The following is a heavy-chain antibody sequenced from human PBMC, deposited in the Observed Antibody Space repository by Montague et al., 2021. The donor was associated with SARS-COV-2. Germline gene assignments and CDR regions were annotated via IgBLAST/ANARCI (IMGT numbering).Heavy chain of an antibody. CDR2: INRDGNT. Sequence: SETLSLTCAVYVALFSGYYWDWIRQSPGKGLEWIGEINRDGNTNYNQTLKHRVTMSADTSKSQFSLEMRSVTAADTAVYFCARARWSRILWFGDSQYFDYWGQGTPVTVSS. V-gene: IGHV4-34*01. CDR3: ARARWSRILWFGDSQYFDY. J-gene: IGHJ4*02. D-gene: IGHD3-10*01. CDR1: VALFSGYY.